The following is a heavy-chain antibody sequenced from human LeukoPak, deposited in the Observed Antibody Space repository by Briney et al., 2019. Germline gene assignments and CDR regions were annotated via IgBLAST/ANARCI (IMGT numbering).Heavy chain of an antibody. CDR3: ARDSPMVTIFGVVIKDYYGMDV. J-gene: IGHJ6*02. V-gene: IGHV3-11*01. CDR2: ISSSGSTI. Sequence: PGGSLRLSCAASGFTFSDYYMSWIRQAPGKGLEWVSYISSSGSTIYYADSVKGRFTISRDNAKNSLYLQMNSLRAEDTAVCYCARDSPMVTIFGVVIKDYYGMDVWGQGTTVTVSS. D-gene: IGHD3-3*01. CDR1: GFTFSDYY.